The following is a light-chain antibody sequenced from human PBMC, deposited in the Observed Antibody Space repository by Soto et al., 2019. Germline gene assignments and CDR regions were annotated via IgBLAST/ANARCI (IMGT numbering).Light chain of an antibody. CDR3: QQYNNWPPYT. CDR2: VAS. CDR1: QSVSSN. J-gene: IGKJ2*01. Sequence: EIVMTQSPATLSVSPGERATLSCRASQSVSSNLAWYQQKPGQAPRLLIYVASTRATGIPARFSGSGSGTEFTLTISSLQSEDFAVYDCQQYNNWPPYTIGQGTKLEIK. V-gene: IGKV3-15*01.